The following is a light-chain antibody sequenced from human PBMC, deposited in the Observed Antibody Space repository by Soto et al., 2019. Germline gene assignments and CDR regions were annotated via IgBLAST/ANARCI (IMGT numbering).Light chain of an antibody. CDR2: AAS. J-gene: IGKJ3*01. CDR3: QQSYSTLT. Sequence: DIQMTQSPSSLSASVGDRVTITCRTSQTISDYLNWYQHKPGKAPKLLISAASSLQSGVPSRFSGSGSGTDFTLTISSPQPEDFVTYYCQQSYSTLTFGPGTKVDIK. CDR1: QTISDY. V-gene: IGKV1-39*01.